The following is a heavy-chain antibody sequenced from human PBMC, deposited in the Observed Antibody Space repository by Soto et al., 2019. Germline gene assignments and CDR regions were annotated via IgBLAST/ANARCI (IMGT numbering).Heavy chain of an antibody. V-gene: IGHV4-31*03. CDR2: IYSTGST. CDR3: ARLNSGLYQSFDS. CDR1: GGSIRGGGYF. J-gene: IGHJ4*02. D-gene: IGHD2-8*01. Sequence: QVQLEASGPGLVKPSQTVSLTCSVSGGSIRGGGYFWTWIRQHPGKGLEYIGHIYSTGSTYYIPSLRRRLTMSLDTSKNQFSLNLTSVTAADTALYFCARLNSGLYQSFDSWGQGALVTVSS.